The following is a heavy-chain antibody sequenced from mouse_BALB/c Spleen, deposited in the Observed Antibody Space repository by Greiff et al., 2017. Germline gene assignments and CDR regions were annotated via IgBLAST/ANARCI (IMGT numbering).Heavy chain of an antibody. Sequence: QVQLKESGPELVRPGVSVKISCKGSGYTFTDYAMHWVKQSHAKSLEWIGVISTYYGNTNYNQKFKGKATMTVDKSSSTAYMELARLTSEDSAIYYCARYYGSSTWFAYWGQGTLVTVSA. CDR3: ARYYGSSTWFAY. D-gene: IGHD1-1*01. CDR1: GYTFTDYA. J-gene: IGHJ3*01. V-gene: IGHV1-67*01. CDR2: ISTYYGNT.